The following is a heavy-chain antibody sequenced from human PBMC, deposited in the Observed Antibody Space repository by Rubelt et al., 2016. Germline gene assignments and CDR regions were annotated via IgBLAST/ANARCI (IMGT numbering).Heavy chain of an antibody. D-gene: IGHD3-16*01. CDR1: GGSISRYY. CDR2: IHYSGST. Sequence: QVQLQESGPGLVKPSETLSLTCTVSGGSISRYYWSWIRQPPGKGLEWIGSIHYSGSTYDNPSLKSRVTISVDTSKNQFSLTLGSMTAADTAVYYCARVYTGSDIWGQGTMVTVSS. J-gene: IGHJ3*02. CDR3: ARVYTGSDI. V-gene: IGHV4-59*12.